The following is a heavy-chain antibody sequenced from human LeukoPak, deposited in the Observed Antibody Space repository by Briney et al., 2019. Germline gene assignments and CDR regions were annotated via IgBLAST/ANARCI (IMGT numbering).Heavy chain of an antibody. CDR1: GETFTSFP. J-gene: IGHJ4*02. CDR3: AREGPEDVVVLPSPLDF. CDR2: LVPIVDKA. D-gene: IGHD2-15*01. V-gene: IGHV1-69*04. Sequence: SVKVSCKTSGETFTSFPINWVRQAPGQGLEWMGRLVPIVDKADYAQNFRGRLTITADKSTATVYMELTNLRPDDTAVFLCAREGPEDVVVLPSPLDFWGQGTLVTVSS.